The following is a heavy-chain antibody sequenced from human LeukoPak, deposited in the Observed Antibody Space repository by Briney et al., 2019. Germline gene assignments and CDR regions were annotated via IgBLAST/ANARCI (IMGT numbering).Heavy chain of an antibody. D-gene: IGHD3-22*01. CDR3: ARDYRDSSGYTRQGALDY. CDR1: GFTFSSYG. V-gene: IGHV3-23*01. CDR2: ISGSGGST. Sequence: GGTLRLSCAASGFTFSSYGMSWVRQAPGKGLEWVSAISGSGGSTYYADSVKGRFTISRDNAKNSLYLQMNSLRAEDTAVYYCARDYRDSSGYTRQGALDYWGQGTLVTVSS. J-gene: IGHJ4*02.